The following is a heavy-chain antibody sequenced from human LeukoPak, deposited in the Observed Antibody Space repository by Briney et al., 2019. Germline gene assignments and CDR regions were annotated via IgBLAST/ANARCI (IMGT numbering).Heavy chain of an antibody. J-gene: IGHJ4*02. Sequence: GGSLRLSCAASGFTFSSYGMHWVRQAPGKGLEWVAFIRYDGSNKYYADSVKGRFTISRDNSKNTLYLQMNSLRAEDTAVYYCSRGEQQLDSLDYWGQGTLVTVSS. CDR1: GFTFSSYG. V-gene: IGHV3-30*02. CDR3: SRGEQQLDSLDY. CDR2: IRYDGSNK. D-gene: IGHD6-13*01.